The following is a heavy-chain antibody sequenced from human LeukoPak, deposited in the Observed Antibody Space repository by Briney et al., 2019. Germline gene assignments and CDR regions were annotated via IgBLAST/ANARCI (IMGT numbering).Heavy chain of an antibody. V-gene: IGHV3-30*18. D-gene: IGHD3-22*01. CDR3: AKDKRNYYDSSGYYPVYYYYGMDV. CDR1: GFTFSSYG. J-gene: IGHJ6*02. CDR2: ISYDGSNK. Sequence: RSLRLSCAASGFTFSSYGMHWVRQAPGKGLEWVAVISYDGSNKYYADSVKGRFTISRDNSKNTLYLQMNSLRAEDTAVYYCAKDKRNYYDSSGYYPVYYYYGMDVWGQGTTVTVSS.